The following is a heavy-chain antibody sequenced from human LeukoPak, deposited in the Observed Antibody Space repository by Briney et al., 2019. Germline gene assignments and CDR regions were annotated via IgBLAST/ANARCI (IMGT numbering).Heavy chain of an antibody. CDR2: IYYSGST. V-gene: IGHV4-39*07. J-gene: IGHJ4*02. CDR1: GGSISRSSYY. D-gene: IGHD6-6*01. Sequence: SETLSLSCTVSGGSISRSSYYWGWIRQPPGKGLEWIGSIYYSGSTYYNPSLKSRVTISVDTSKNQFSLKLNSVTAADTAVYYCASSPRYSSSSVYWGQGTLVTVSS. CDR3: ASSPRYSSSSVY.